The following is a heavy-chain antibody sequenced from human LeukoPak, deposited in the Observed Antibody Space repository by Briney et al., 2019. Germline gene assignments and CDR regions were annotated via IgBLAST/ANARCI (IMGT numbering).Heavy chain of an antibody. CDR1: VDTFSIYA. D-gene: IGHD5-24*01. CDR2: IIPIFDIA. Sequence: SVSVSCKASVDTFSIYAISCVRHAPGQGLEWMGRIIPIFDIANYAQTFQGRVTITADKSTSTAYMELSRRRSEDTAVYYCASGGPKMATIGGDYFDYWGQGTLVTVSS. CDR3: ASGGPKMATIGGDYFDY. J-gene: IGHJ4*02. V-gene: IGHV1-69*04.